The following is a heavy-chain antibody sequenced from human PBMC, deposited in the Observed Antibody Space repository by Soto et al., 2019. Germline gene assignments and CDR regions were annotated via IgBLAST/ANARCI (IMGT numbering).Heavy chain of an antibody. CDR1: GGSISRGDYY. Sequence: SETLSLTCTVSGGSISRGDYYWSWIRQRPGKGLEWIGYFYYSGSTYYNPSLKSRVTISGDTSKNQFSLKLSSVTAADTAVYYCARSRDDYNSFFDYWGQGALVTVSS. CDR3: ARSRDDYNSFFDY. V-gene: IGHV4-31*03. CDR2: FYYSGST. D-gene: IGHD4-4*01. J-gene: IGHJ4*02.